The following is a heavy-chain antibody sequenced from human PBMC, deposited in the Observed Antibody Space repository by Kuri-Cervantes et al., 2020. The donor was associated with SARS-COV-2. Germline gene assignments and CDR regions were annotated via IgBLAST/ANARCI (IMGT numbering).Heavy chain of an antibody. D-gene: IGHD6-13*01. CDR2: IYYGGST. CDR1: GGSISSYY. CDR3: ARVTRAGAAAFRWDYMDV. J-gene: IGHJ6*03. Sequence: GSLRLSCTVSGGSISSYYWSWIRQPPGKGLEWIGYIYYGGSTNYNPSLKSRVAISVDTSKNQFSLKLSSVTAADTAVYYCARVTRAGAAAFRWDYMDVWGKGTTVTVSS. V-gene: IGHV4-59*01.